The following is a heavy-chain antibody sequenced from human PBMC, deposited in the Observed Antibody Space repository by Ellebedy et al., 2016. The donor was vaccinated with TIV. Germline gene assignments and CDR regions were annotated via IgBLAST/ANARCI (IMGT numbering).Heavy chain of an antibody. D-gene: IGHD3-10*01. J-gene: IGHJ4*02. Sequence: SETLSLTXTVSGDSISSYYWSWIRQPPGKGLEWIGYIYYSGSTNYNPSLKSRVTISVDTSKNQFSLKLSSVTAADTAVYYCARGPYYGSGWGYFDYWGQGTLVTVSS. V-gene: IGHV4-59*01. CDR2: IYYSGST. CDR1: GDSISSYY. CDR3: ARGPYYGSGWGYFDY.